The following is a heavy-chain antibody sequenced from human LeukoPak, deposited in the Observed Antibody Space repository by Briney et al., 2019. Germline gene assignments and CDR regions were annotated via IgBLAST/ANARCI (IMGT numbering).Heavy chain of an antibody. V-gene: IGHV4-34*01. Sequence: SETLSLTCAVYGGSFSGYYWSWIRQPPGKGLEWIGEINHSGSTNYNPSLKSRVTISVDTSKNQFSLKLSSVTAADTAVYYCARDRIAARRGVDWFDPWGQGTLVTVSS. CDR2: INHSGST. D-gene: IGHD6-6*01. J-gene: IGHJ5*02. CDR1: GGSFSGYY. CDR3: ARDRIAARRGVDWFDP.